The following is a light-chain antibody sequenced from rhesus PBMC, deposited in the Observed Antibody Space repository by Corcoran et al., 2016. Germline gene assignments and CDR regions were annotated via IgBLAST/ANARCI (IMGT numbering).Light chain of an antibody. J-gene: IGKJ4*01. V-gene: IGKV1-25*01. CDR2: EAS. Sequence: DIQMTQSPSSLSASVGDRVTITCRASQGITNDLAWYQQKPGEFPMLLIYEASSLQSGIPSRFSGSGSGTDFTLTSRSLQSEDSASYYCQHYYSVPLTFGGGTKVEIK. CDR1: QGITND. CDR3: QHYYSVPLT.